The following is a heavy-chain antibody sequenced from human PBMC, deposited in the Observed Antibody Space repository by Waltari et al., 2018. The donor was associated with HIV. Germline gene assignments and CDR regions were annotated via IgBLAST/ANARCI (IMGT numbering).Heavy chain of an antibody. CDR3: AKGDRGLGIFYYYYYAMDV. CDR2: ISYDGSNK. Sequence: QVQLVESGGGVVQPGRSLSLSCAASGFTFSGFGMPWLPQAPGKGLEWVAVISYDGSNKYFAESVKGRFTISRDNSKHTLYLQMSSLRAEDTAVYYCAKGDRGLGIFYYYYYAMDVWGRGTTVTVSS. V-gene: IGHV3-30*18. D-gene: IGHD3-10*01. CDR1: GFTFSGFG. J-gene: IGHJ6*02.